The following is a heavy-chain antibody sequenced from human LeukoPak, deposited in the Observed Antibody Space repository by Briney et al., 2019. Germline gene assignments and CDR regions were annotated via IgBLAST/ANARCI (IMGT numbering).Heavy chain of an antibody. D-gene: IGHD1-7*01. Sequence: GGSLRVSCAASGSSFSNYSVNWVRQAPGKGLEWASSISSSSSYIYYADSLKGRFTISRDNAKNSLFLQMNSLRAEDTAVYYCARGGQYNWNYGSYFDYWGQGTLVTVSS. J-gene: IGHJ4*02. CDR2: ISSSSSYI. CDR3: ARGGQYNWNYGSYFDY. V-gene: IGHV3-21*04. CDR1: GSSFSNYS.